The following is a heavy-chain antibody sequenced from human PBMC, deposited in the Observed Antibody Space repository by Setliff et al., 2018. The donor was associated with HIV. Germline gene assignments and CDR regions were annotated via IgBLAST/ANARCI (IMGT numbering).Heavy chain of an antibody. CDR1: GGSISSGSYY. D-gene: IGHD2-2*01. Sequence: PSETLSLTCTVSGGSISSGSYYWSWIRQPAGKGLEWIGRIYTSGSTNYNPSLKSRVTISVDTSKNQFSLKLSSVTAADTAVYYCARDSSSTYDYWGQGILVTV. CDR3: ARDSSSTYDY. V-gene: IGHV4-61*02. J-gene: IGHJ4*02. CDR2: IYTSGST.